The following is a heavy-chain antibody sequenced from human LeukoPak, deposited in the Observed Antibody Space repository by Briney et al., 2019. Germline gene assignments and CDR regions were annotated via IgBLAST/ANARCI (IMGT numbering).Heavy chain of an antibody. V-gene: IGHV1-18*01. CDR2: IGSYEGDT. D-gene: IGHD3-22*01. Sequence: ASVKVSCKATSHISWVRQAPGQGLEWMGWIGSYEGDTYYAQKFQGRVTVTTDTSTNTAYMELRSLRADDTAVYYCARDFWNFYDSSGYYRDFDSWGQEPWSPSPQ. CDR1: TSH. CDR3: ARDFWNFYDSSGYYRDFDS. J-gene: IGHJ5*01.